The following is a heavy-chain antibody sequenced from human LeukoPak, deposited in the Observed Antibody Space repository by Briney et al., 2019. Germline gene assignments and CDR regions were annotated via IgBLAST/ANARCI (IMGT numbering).Heavy chain of an antibody. CDR3: VRGSTDWNGMDV. CDR2: IDPNGRYT. D-gene: IGHD6-19*01. Sequence: GGSLRLSCAASGFTFSNHYMHWVRQAPGKWLVSVSRIDPNGRYTSYADSVKGPFTISRDNAKNTLYLQMDTLGAEDTALYYCVRGSTDWNGMDVWGQGTTVTVSS. CDR1: GFTFSNHY. V-gene: IGHV3-74*01. J-gene: IGHJ6*02.